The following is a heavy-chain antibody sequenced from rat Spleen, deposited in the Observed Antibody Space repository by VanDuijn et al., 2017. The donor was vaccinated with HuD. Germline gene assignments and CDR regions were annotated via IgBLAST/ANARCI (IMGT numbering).Heavy chain of an antibody. CDR3: SRPYLDYPGPHYFDY. CDR2: ITNTGGSI. J-gene: IGHJ2*01. V-gene: IGHV5-31*01. Sequence: EVQLVESGGGLVQPGRSMKLSCVASGFTFSDYYMAWVRQAPGKGLEWVASITNTGGSIYYPDSVKGRFTIYRDPAQNTLYLQMNSLRSEDTATYYCSRPYLDYPGPHYFDYWGQGVMVTVSS. CDR1: GFTFSDYY. D-gene: IGHD1-4*01.